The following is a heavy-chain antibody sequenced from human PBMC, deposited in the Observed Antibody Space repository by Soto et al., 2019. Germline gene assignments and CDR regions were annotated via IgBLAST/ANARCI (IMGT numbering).Heavy chain of an antibody. V-gene: IGHV3-7*03. Sequence: WGSRRLSCAVSGFTFSSHWMSWVRQAPGKGREWVANIKQYGSEKYYVDSVKGRFTISRDNAKNSLYLQMNSLRAEDTAVYYWATGLERHYYYGREVLGQGTTVNVS. CDR3: ATGLERHYYYGREV. D-gene: IGHD1-1*01. CDR2: IKQYGSEK. J-gene: IGHJ6*02. CDR1: GFTFSSHW.